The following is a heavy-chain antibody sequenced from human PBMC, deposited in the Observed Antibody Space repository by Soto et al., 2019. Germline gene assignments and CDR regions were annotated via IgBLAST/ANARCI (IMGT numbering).Heavy chain of an antibody. CDR3: ATGGDSSGFQSYSYYGMDV. CDR2: ITISSTYI. CDR1: GFSFSPYI. J-gene: IGHJ6*02. V-gene: IGHV3-21*01. Sequence: EVQLVESGGGLVQPGGSLRLSCSASGFSFSPYILNWVRQAPGKGLEWVSSITISSTYIYYADSVRGRFTISRDNAKNSLSLQMNSLRAEDSAVYYCATGGDSSGFQSYSYYGMDVWGQGTTVTVSS. D-gene: IGHD3-22*01.